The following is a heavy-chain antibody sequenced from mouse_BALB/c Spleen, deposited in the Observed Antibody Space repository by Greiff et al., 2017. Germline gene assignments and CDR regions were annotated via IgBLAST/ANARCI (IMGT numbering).Heavy chain of an antibody. CDR3: ARDIYYYGSSYYAMDY. Sequence: EVKVVESGGGLVQPGGSRKLSCAASGFTFSSFGMHWVRQAPEKGLEWVAYISSGSSTIYYADTVKGRFTISRDNPKNTLFLQMTSLRSEDTAMYYCARDIYYYGSSYYAMDYWGQGTSVTVSS. D-gene: IGHD1-1*01. J-gene: IGHJ4*01. CDR1: GFTFSSFG. V-gene: IGHV5-17*02. CDR2: ISSGSSTI.